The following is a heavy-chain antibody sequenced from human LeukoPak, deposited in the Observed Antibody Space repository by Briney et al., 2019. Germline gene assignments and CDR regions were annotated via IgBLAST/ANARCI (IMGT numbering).Heavy chain of an antibody. CDR1: GYTFTGYY. J-gene: IGHJ4*02. CDR2: INPNSGGT. D-gene: IGHD3-3*01. Sequence: ASVKVSCKASGYTFTGYYMHWVRQAPGQGLEWMGWINPNSGGTNYAQKFQGRVTMTRDTSISTAYMELSRLRSDDTAVYYCATVQSTYYDFWSGYPRPLDYWGQGTLVTVSS. V-gene: IGHV1-2*02. CDR3: ATVQSTYYDFWSGYPRPLDY.